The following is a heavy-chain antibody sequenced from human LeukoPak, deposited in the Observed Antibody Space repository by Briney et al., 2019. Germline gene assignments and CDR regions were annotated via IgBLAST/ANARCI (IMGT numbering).Heavy chain of an antibody. V-gene: IGHV3-23*01. CDR3: ARDGFGTGSN. J-gene: IGHJ4*02. CDR1: GFTFNNYA. CDR2: IIGSGGST. Sequence: GGSLRLSCAASGFTFNNYAMTWVRQAPGKGLEWVSTIIGSGGSTDYADSVKGRFTISRDNSKDTLFLQMDSLRVEDTAVYYCARDGFGTGSNWGQGTLVTVSS. D-gene: IGHD3-16*01.